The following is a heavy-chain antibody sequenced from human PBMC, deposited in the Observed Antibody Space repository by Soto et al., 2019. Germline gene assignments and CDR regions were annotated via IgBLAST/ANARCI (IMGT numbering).Heavy chain of an antibody. CDR2: IYYSGTS. V-gene: IGHV4-59*04. CDR1: GGSISSYY. D-gene: IGHD3-22*01. CDR3: ARLHCDSPNCVPLDP. Sequence: SETLSLRCTVSGGSISSYYWSWIRQPPGKGLEWIGYIYYSGTSSYNPSLKSRVSMSVDTSKKQLSLRLTSVTAADTAVYYCARLHCDSPNCVPLDPWGQGTLVTVSS. J-gene: IGHJ5*02.